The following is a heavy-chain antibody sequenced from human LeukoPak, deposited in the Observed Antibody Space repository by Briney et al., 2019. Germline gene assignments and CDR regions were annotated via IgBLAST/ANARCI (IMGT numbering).Heavy chain of an antibody. J-gene: IGHJ4*02. CDR1: GGSISSGGYS. V-gene: IGHV4-30-2*01. D-gene: IGHD3-10*01. Sequence: SQTLSLTCAVSGGSISSGGYSWSWIRQPPGKGLEWIGYIYHSGSTYYNPSLKSRITISVDRSKNQFSLRLNSVTAADTAVYYCARVPPVYNSGNYYKGTHFDYWGQGTLVTVSS. CDR3: ARVPPVYNSGNYYKGTHFDY. CDR2: IYHSGST.